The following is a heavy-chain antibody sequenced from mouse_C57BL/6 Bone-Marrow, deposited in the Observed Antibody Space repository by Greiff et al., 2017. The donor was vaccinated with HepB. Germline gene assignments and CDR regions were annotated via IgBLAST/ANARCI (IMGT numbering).Heavy chain of an antibody. J-gene: IGHJ3*01. D-gene: IGHD1-1*01. V-gene: IGHV1-39*01. Sequence: EVQLQQSGPELVKPGASVKISCKASGYSFTDYNMNWVKQSNGKSLEWIGVINPNYGTTSYNQKFKGKATLTVDQSSSTTYMQLNSLTSEDSAVYYCALRGYYGSSYWFAYWGEGTLVTVSA. CDR2: INPNYGTT. CDR1: GYSFTDYN. CDR3: ALRGYYGSSYWFAY.